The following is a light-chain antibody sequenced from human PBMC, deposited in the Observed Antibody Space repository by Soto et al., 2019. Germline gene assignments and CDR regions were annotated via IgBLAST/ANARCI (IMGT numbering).Light chain of an antibody. Sequence: DLQMTQSPSSLSASVGDRVTITCQASQDISKYLNWYQHRPGKAPKVLIFDASNLETGVPSRFSGSGSERHFTLTITSLQPEDFATYYCQQYDEIPFTFGPGTTVDI. CDR1: QDISKY. CDR2: DAS. CDR3: QQYDEIPFT. V-gene: IGKV1-33*01. J-gene: IGKJ3*01.